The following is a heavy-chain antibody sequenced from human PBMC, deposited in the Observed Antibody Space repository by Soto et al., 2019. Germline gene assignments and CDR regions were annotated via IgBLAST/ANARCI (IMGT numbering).Heavy chain of an antibody. CDR3: ASGIAAAQYDAFDI. V-gene: IGHV1-2*04. Sequence: ASVKVSCKASGYTFTGYYMRWVRQAPGQGLEWMGWINPSSGGTNYAQKFQGWVTMTRDTSISTAYMELSRLRSDDTAVYYCASGIAAAQYDAFDIWGQGTMVTVSS. D-gene: IGHD6-13*01. CDR2: INPSSGGT. J-gene: IGHJ3*02. CDR1: GYTFTGYY.